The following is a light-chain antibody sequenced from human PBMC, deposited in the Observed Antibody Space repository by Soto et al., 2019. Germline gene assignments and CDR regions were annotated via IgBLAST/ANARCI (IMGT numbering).Light chain of an antibody. V-gene: IGKV3-15*01. CDR2: AVS. J-gene: IGKJ1*01. Sequence: EIMMTQSPGTLSASPGERATLSCRASQSVSSNLAWYQQKPGQSARLLIYAVSTRATGIPARFSGSGSGTEFTLTISSLQSEDFAVYYCQQYNKWPLTFGQGTKVEIK. CDR1: QSVSSN. CDR3: QQYNKWPLT.